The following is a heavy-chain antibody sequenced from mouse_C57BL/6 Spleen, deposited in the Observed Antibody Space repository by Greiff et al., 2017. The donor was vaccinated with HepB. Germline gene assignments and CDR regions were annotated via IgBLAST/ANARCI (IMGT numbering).Heavy chain of an antibody. D-gene: IGHD2-5*01. CDR3: ARAPYYSNYYYAMDY. CDR1: GYAFSSSW. Sequence: QVQLKESGPELVKPGASVKISCKASGYAFSSSWMNWVKQRPGKGLEWIGRIYPGDGDTNYNGKFKGKATLTADISSSTAYMQLSSLTSEDSAVYFCARAPYYSNYYYAMDYWGQGTSVTVSS. J-gene: IGHJ4*01. V-gene: IGHV1-82*01. CDR2: IYPGDGDT.